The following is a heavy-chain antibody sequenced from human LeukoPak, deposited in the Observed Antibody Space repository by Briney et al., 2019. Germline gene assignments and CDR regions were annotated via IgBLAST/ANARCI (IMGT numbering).Heavy chain of an antibody. CDR2: IYHGGST. D-gene: IGHD3-3*01. CDR3: ARLELGVFGVVIYPWGAFDI. J-gene: IGHJ3*02. Sequence: SETLSLTCAVSGYSISSGYYWGWIRQPPGKGLEWIGSIYHGGSTYYKPSLKSRVTISVDTSKNQFSLKLSSVTAADTAVYYCARLELGVFGVVIYPWGAFDIWGQGTMVTVSS. CDR1: GYSISSGYY. V-gene: IGHV4-38-2*01.